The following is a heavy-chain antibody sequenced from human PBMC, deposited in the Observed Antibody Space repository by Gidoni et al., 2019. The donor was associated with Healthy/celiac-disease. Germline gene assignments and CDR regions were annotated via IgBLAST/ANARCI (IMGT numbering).Heavy chain of an antibody. CDR3: ARERDGYNDDAFDI. V-gene: IGHV4-61*02. Sequence: QVQLQESGPGLVKPSQTLSLTCTVSGGSISSGSYYWSWIRQPAGKGLEWIGRIYTSGSTNYNPSLKSRVTISVDTSKNQFSLKLSSVTAADTAVYYCARERDGYNDDAFDIWGQGTMVTVSS. CDR1: GGSISSGSYY. CDR2: IYTSGST. J-gene: IGHJ3*02. D-gene: IGHD5-12*01.